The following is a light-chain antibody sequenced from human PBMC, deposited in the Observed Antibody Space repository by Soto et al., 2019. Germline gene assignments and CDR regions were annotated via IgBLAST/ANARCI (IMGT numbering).Light chain of an antibody. CDR1: QDISNY. J-gene: IGKJ1*01. Sequence: DLQLTQSPPSLSVSVGDRVTITCQASQDISNYLNWYQQKPGKAPKLLIYAASTLQSGVPSRFSGSGSGTDFTLTISRLEPEDFAVYYCQQYTSSLNTFGQGTKWIS. CDR2: AAS. V-gene: IGKV1-39*01. CDR3: QQYTSSLNT.